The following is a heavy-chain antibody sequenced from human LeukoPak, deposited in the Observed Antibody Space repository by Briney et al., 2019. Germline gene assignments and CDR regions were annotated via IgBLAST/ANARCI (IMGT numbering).Heavy chain of an antibody. CDR2: MNQDGSEK. V-gene: IGHV3-7*01. J-gene: IGHJ6*02. CDR3: ATYTHWVAGDV. D-gene: IGHD3-16*01. CDR1: GFTFSDSW. Sequence: GGSLKLSCAASGFTFSDSWMSWVRQAPGKGLEWVANMNQDGSEKDYVDSVKGRFTISRDNARNSLYLQMGSLRAEDTAVYYCATYTHWVAGDVWGQGTTVTVSS.